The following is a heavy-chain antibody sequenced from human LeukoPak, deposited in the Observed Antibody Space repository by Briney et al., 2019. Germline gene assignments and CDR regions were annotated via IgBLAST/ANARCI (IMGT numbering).Heavy chain of an antibody. CDR3: ARPAGRDSSSWYPMYYMDV. Sequence: TTSETLSLTCTVSGGSISSYYWSWIRQPPGKGLEWIGYIYYSGSTNYNPSLKSRVTISVDTSKNQFSLKLSSVTAADTAVYYCARPAGRDSSSWYPMYYMDVWGKGTTVTVSS. V-gene: IGHV4-59*01. D-gene: IGHD6-13*01. J-gene: IGHJ6*03. CDR1: GGSISSYY. CDR2: IYYSGST.